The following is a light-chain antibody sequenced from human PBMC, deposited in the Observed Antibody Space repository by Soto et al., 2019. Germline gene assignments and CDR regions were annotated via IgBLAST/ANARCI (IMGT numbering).Light chain of an antibody. CDR3: QQRSSWSCT. CDR2: DAS. J-gene: IGKJ1*01. CDR1: QSVGSF. V-gene: IGKV3-11*01. Sequence: IVLTQSPPTLSLSPGERATLSCRASQSVGSFLAWYQQKRGQAPRLLIYDASNRATGIPARFSGSGSGTDFTLTISSLEPEDFTVYYCQQRSSWSCTFGQGTKVEIK.